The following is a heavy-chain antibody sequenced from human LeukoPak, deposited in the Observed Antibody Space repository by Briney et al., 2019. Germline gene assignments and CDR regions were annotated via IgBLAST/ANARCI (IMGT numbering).Heavy chain of an antibody. CDR1: GFTVSSNY. CDR3: ARERGGCSGGSCYPQDPVYYFDY. V-gene: IGHV3-53*05. Sequence: GGSLRLSCAASGFTVSSNYMSWVRQAPGKGLEWVSVIYSGGSTYYADSVKGRFTISRDNSKNTLYLQMNSLRAEDTAVYYCARERGGCSGGSCYPQDPVYYFDYWGQGTLVTVSS. CDR2: IYSGGST. D-gene: IGHD2-15*01. J-gene: IGHJ4*02.